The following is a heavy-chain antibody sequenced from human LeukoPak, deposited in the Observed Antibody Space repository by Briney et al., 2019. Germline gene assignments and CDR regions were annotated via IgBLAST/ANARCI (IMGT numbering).Heavy chain of an antibody. D-gene: IGHD6-19*01. CDR3: ARRDGWYGSSGVDWYFDL. J-gene: IGHJ2*01. CDR2: IYYSGST. V-gene: IGHV4-30-4*08. CDR1: GGSISSGDYY. Sequence: SQTLSLTCTVSGGSISSGDYYWSWIRQPPGKGLEWIGYIYYSGSTYYNPSLKSRVTISVDTSKNQFYLKLSSVTAADTAVYYCARRDGWYGSSGVDWYFDLWGRGTLVTVSS.